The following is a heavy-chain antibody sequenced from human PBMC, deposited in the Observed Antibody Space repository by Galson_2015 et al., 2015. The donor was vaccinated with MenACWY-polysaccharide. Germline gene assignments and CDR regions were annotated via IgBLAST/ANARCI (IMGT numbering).Heavy chain of an antibody. CDR2: IRCKASGETT. V-gene: IGHV3-49*02. Sequence: FIRCKASGETTGYAASVKGRFTISRDDSKSTAYLQMNSLQTEDTGIYYCTRDRPIDYWGQGTLVTVSS. CDR3: TRDRPIDY. J-gene: IGHJ4*02.